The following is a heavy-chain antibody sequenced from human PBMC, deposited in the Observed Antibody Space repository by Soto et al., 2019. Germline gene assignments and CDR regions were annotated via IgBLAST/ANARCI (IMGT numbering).Heavy chain of an antibody. CDR1: GGSISSYY. J-gene: IGHJ4*02. D-gene: IGHD3-9*01. CDR2: IYYSGST. V-gene: IGHV4-59*01. Sequence: SETLSLTCTVSGGSISSYYWSWIRQPPGKGLEWIGYIYYSGSTNYNPSLKSRVTISVDTSKNQFSLKLSSVTAADTAVYYCAREAQYYDILTGPIRVYYFDYWGQGTLVTVSS. CDR3: AREAQYYDILTGPIRVYYFDY.